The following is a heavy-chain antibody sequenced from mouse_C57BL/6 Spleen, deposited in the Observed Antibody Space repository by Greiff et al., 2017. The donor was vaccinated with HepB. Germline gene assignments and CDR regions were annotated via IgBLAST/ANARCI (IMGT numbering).Heavy chain of an antibody. D-gene: IGHD1-1*01. Sequence: VQLQQPGAELVMPGASVKLSCKASGYTFTSYWMHWVKQRPGQGLEWIGEIDPSDSYTNYNQKFKGKSTLTVDKSSSTAYMQLSSLTSEDSAVYYCARTHYGSSPPDYWGQGTTLTVSS. CDR1: GYTFTSYW. CDR3: ARTHYGSSPPDY. V-gene: IGHV1-69*01. J-gene: IGHJ2*01. CDR2: IDPSDSYT.